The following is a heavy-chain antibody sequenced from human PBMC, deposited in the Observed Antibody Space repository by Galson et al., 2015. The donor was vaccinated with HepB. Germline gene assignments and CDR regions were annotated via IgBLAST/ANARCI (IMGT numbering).Heavy chain of an antibody. J-gene: IGHJ2*01. CDR2: INQDGSEK. D-gene: IGHD3-3*01. Sequence: SLRLSCAASGFTFSSYRMNWVRQAPGKGLEWVANINQDGSEKYYVDSVKGRFTISRDNAKNSLYVQMNSLRAEDTAVYYCARDYDQAARPQSYLDPWGRGTLVTVSS. V-gene: IGHV3-7*01. CDR3: ARDYDQAARPQSYLDP. CDR1: GFTFSSYR.